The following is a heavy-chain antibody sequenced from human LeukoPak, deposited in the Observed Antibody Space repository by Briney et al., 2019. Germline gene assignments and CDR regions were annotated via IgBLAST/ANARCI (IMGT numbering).Heavy chain of an antibody. J-gene: IGHJ5*02. Sequence: ASETLSLTCTVSGASISSSSRADYFFWGWIRQAPGKGLEWIGSIDYSGHTYYNPSLKTRATISVDTPKNQFSLSLRSVTAADTAVYYCARPLYNSWDRFDPWGQGTLITVS. CDR1: GASISSSSRADYFF. D-gene: IGHD3-16*01. CDR2: IDYSGHT. V-gene: IGHV4-39*01. CDR3: ARPLYNSWDRFDP.